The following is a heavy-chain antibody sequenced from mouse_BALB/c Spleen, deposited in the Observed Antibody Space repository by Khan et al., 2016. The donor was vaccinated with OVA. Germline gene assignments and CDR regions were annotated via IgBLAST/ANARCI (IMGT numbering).Heavy chain of an antibody. V-gene: IGHV1S81*02. J-gene: IGHJ3*01. CDR1: GYTFTSYY. CDR2: INPNNGGS. D-gene: IGHD2-2*01. Sequence: LVESGAELVKPGASVKLSCKASGYTFTSYYMYWVKQRPGQGLEWIGEINPNNGGSNCNEKFKSKATLTVDKSSSTAYMQLSSLTSEDSAVYYCTRSGYGSFAYWGQGTLVTVSA. CDR3: TRSGYGSFAY.